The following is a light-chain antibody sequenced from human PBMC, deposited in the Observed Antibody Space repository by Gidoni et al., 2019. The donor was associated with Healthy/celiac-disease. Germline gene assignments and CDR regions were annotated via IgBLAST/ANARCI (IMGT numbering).Light chain of an antibody. CDR2: DAS. CDR1: QSVSSY. V-gene: IGKV3-11*01. Sequence: EIVLTQSPATLSLSPGERATLSCRASQSVSSYLAWYQQKPGQAPRLLIYDASNRATGIPARFSCSGSGTDFTLTISSLEPEDFAVYYCQQRSNWPRTFGGGTKVEIK. CDR3: QQRSNWPRT. J-gene: IGKJ4*01.